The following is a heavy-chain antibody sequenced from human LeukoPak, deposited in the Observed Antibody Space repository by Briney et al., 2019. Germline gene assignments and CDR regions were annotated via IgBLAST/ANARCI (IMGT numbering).Heavy chain of an antibody. Sequence: GGSLRLSCAASGFTFSSYSMNWVRQAPGKGLEWVSFIYSDNTHYADSVKGRFTISRDNAKNSLYLQMNSLRAEDTAVYYCARSRYFDRAPFDYWGQGTLVTVSS. D-gene: IGHD3-9*01. CDR2: IYSDNT. V-gene: IGHV3-21*01. CDR3: ARSRYFDRAPFDY. CDR1: GFTFSSYS. J-gene: IGHJ4*02.